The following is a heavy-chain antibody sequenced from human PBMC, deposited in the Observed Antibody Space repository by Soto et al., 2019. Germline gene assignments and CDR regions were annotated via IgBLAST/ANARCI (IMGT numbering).Heavy chain of an antibody. Sequence: EVLLVESGGGLVKPGESLRLSCATSGFTFSTYTMSWVRQAPGMGLEWVSSISGSSSYRNYADSVQGRFTISRDNPKDSLYLQMNSLRADDTAVYYCARDPRPGGWTHFDYWGQGTLVTVSS. V-gene: IGHV3-21*01. CDR2: ISGSSSYR. CDR1: GFTFSTYT. D-gene: IGHD6-19*01. J-gene: IGHJ4*02. CDR3: ARDPRPGGWTHFDY.